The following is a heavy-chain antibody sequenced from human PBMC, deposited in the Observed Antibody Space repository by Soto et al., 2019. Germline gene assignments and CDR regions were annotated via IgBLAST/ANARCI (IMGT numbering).Heavy chain of an antibody. D-gene: IGHD3-3*01. V-gene: IGHV1-18*04. CDR2: ISAYNGNT. CDR1: GYTFTSYG. CDR3: ARDEMSKTYYHFWSGHYRAPNDAFDI. J-gene: IGHJ3*02. Sequence: ASVKVSCKASGYTFTSYGISWVRQAPGQGLEWMGWISAYNGNTNYAQRLQGRVTMTTDTSTSTAYMELRSLRSDDTAVYYCARDEMSKTYYHFWSGHYRAPNDAFDIWGQGTMVTVSS.